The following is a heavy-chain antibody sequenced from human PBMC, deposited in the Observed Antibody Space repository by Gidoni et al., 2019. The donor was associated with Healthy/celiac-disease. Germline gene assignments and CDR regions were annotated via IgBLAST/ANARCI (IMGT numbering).Heavy chain of an antibody. CDR2: IRVSGGST. V-gene: IGHV3-23*01. CDR1: GFTFSSYA. D-gene: IGHD5-18*01. J-gene: IGHJ4*02. CDR3: AKGPVDTAMVHFDY. Sequence: EVQLLASGGGLVQSGGSLRLSCAALGFTFSSYAMSWLRQAPGKGLEWVSAIRVSGGSTYYADSVKGRFTISRDNSKNTLYLQMNSLRAEDTAVYYCAKGPVDTAMVHFDYWGQGTLVTVSS.